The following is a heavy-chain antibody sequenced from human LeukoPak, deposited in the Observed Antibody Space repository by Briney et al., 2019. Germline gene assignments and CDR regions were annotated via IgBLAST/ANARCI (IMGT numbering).Heavy chain of an antibody. J-gene: IGHJ4*02. D-gene: IGHD4-11*01. CDR3: ARDLPRVTTVTTWFDY. CDR1: GFTFSSYW. Sequence: GGSLRLSCAASGFTFSSYWMSWVRQAPGKGLEWVANIKQDGSEKYYVDSVKGRFTISRDNAKNSLYLQMNSLRAEDTAVYYCARDLPRVTTVTTWFDYWGQGTLVTVSS. V-gene: IGHV3-7*01. CDR2: IKQDGSEK.